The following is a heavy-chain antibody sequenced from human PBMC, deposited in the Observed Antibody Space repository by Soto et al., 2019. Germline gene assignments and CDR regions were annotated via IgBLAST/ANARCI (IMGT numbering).Heavy chain of an antibody. CDR2: ISSSSSMI. J-gene: IGHJ5*02. CDR1: GFTFSHYS. Sequence: ESGGGLVQPGGSLRLSCAASGFTFSHYSMNWVRQAPGKGLEWVSYISSSSSMISYADSVKGRFTISRDNAKNSLYLQMNSLRDEDTAKYFCAKGYCSGGTCNWFDPWGQGTLVTVSS. D-gene: IGHD2-15*01. V-gene: IGHV3-48*02. CDR3: AKGYCSGGTCNWFDP.